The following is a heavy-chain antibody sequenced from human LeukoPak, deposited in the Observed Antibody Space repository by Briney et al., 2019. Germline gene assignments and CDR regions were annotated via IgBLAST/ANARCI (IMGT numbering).Heavy chain of an antibody. Sequence: GGSLRLSCVVSGFTSSSSWMNWVGQAPGKGLEWVANIKQDGSETYYVDSVKGRFTISRDNAKKSLYLQMNSLRVEDTAVYYCATSGTRGVINGHWGQGTLVTVSS. CDR1: GFTSSSSW. V-gene: IGHV3-7*03. CDR3: ATSGTRGVINGH. J-gene: IGHJ4*02. CDR2: IKQDGSET. D-gene: IGHD3-10*01.